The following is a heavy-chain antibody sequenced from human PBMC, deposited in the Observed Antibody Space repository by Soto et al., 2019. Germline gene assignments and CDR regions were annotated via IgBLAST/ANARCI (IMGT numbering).Heavy chain of an antibody. D-gene: IGHD1-26*01. V-gene: IGHV4-59*08. CDR1: CGSISSYY. Sequence: SETLYLTCTVSCGSISSYYWSWIRQPPGKGLEWIGYIYYSGSTNYNPSLKSRVTISVDTSKNQFSLKLSSVTAADTAVYYCARHESGSYYDGYFDYWGQGTLVTVSS. CDR2: IYYSGST. CDR3: ARHESGSYYDGYFDY. J-gene: IGHJ4*02.